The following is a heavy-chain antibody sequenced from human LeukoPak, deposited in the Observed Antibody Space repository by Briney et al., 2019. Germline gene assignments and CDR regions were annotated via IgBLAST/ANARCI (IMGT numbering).Heavy chain of an antibody. CDR3: VRHNITSYYDSRGYDAFDV. J-gene: IGHJ3*01. CDR2: IYPDDSDT. V-gene: IGHV5-51*01. Sequence: GESRKISCQGSGYRFNAYWIALVRQLPGKGLEWMGIIYPDDSDTRYSPSFQGQVTISADKSVRTAYLQWSRLEASDTAMYYCVRHNITSYYDSRGYDAFDVWGQGTMVTVSS. CDR1: GYRFNAYW. D-gene: IGHD3-22*01.